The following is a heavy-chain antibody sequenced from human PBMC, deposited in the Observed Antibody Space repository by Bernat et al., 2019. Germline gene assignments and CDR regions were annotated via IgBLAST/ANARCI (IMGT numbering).Heavy chain of an antibody. CDR2: IWYDGSNK. CDR3: ARGVVEDIVVVVAATHPNWFDP. CDR1: GFTFSSYG. V-gene: IGHV3-33*01. J-gene: IGHJ5*02. D-gene: IGHD2-15*01. Sequence: QVQLVESGGGVVQPGRSLRLSCAASGFTFSSYGMHWVHQAPGKGLEWVAVIWYDGSNKYYADSVKGRFIISRDNSKNTLYLQMNSLRAEDTAVYYCARGVVEDIVVVVAATHPNWFDPWGQGTLVTVSS.